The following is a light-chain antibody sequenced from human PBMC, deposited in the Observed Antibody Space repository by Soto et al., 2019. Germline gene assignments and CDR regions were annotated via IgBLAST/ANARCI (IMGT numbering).Light chain of an antibody. CDR3: QKYNTAPLT. Sequence: DIQMTQSPSSLSASVGDRVTITCRASQSFSTYLAWYQQKPGKVPKLLISSISTLQSGVPSRFSGSGYGTEFTLTISNLQPEDVATYYCQKYNTAPLTFGGGTK. CDR2: SIS. V-gene: IGKV1-27*01. CDR1: QSFSTY. J-gene: IGKJ4*01.